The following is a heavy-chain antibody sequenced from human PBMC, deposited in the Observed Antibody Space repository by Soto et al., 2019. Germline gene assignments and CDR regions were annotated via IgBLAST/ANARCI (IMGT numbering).Heavy chain of an antibody. CDR3: ANAVYGSSNFYAFDI. CDR1: GFTFSNYA. Sequence: EVLLLESGGGLVQPGGSLRLSCAASGFTFSNYAMTWVRQAPGKGLEWVSGVSGSGGSTYYADSVEGRFTVSRDNSKNVLSLQMNTLRAEDTALYYCANAVYGSSNFYAFDIWGQGTKVNVSS. CDR2: VSGSGGST. J-gene: IGHJ3*02. D-gene: IGHD3-10*01. V-gene: IGHV3-23*01.